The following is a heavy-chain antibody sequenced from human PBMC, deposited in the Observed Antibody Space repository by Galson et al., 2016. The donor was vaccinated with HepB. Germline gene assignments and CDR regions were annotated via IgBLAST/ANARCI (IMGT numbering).Heavy chain of an antibody. Sequence: SLRLSCAGSGFTFSRYGMTWVRQAPGKGLEDVSSISRSGDSTDYADSVKGRFIISRDNTKNTLSLQMNSLRAEDTAVYYCVQGSTAPAVWGKGTTVTVSS. J-gene: IGHJ6*04. CDR3: VQGSTAPAV. CDR1: GFTFSRYG. CDR2: ISRSGDST. V-gene: IGHV3-23*01. D-gene: IGHD2-2*01.